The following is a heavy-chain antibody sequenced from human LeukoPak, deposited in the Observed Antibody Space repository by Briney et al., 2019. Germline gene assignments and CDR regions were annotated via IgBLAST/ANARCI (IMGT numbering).Heavy chain of an antibody. CDR1: GYTFTSYG. CDR2: ISAYNGNT. J-gene: IGHJ4*02. V-gene: IGHV1-18*01. CDR3: ARDCSSTSCYLGFFDY. Sequence: GASVKVSCKASGYTFTSYGISWVRQAPGQGLEWRGWISAYNGNTNYAQKLQGRVTMTTDTSTRTAYMELRSLRSDDTAVYYCARDCSSTSCYLGFFDYWGQGTLVTVSS. D-gene: IGHD2-2*01.